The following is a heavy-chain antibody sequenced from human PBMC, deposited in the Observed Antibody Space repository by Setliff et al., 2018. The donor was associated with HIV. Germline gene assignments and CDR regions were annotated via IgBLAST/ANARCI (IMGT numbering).Heavy chain of an antibody. V-gene: IGHV3-30*02. D-gene: IGHD2-15*01. CDR1: GYVLINHG. CDR3: VGPHCSSRGRCYAFDR. J-gene: IGHJ4*02. CDR2: KWYDGSNK. Sequence: GGSLRLSCAASGYVLINHGIQWGRQAPGKGLEWVAVKWYDGSNKYYADSVKGRFTISRDNSKNTLYLQMYSLRSEDTAVYYCVGPHCSSRGRCYAFDRWGQGTRVTVSS.